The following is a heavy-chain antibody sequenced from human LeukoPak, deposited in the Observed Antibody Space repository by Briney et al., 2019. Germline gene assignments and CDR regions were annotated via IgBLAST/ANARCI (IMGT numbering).Heavy chain of an antibody. CDR2: IIPIFGTA. CDR1: GGTFSSYA. CDR3: AREDYGDNSGLY. Sequence: SVKVSCKASGGTFSSYAISWVRQAPGQGLEWMGGIIPIFGTANYAQKFQGRVTITADKSTSTAYMELNSLRVEDTAIYYCAREDYGDNSGLYWGQGTLVTVSS. D-gene: IGHD4-23*01. V-gene: IGHV1-69*06. J-gene: IGHJ4*02.